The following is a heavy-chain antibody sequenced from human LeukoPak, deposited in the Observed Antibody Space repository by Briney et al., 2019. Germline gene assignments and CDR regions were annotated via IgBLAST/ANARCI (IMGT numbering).Heavy chain of an antibody. CDR2: TSSSSSTI. V-gene: IGHV3-48*02. D-gene: IGHD5-18*01. J-gene: IGHJ4*02. CDR1: GFTVSNNY. Sequence: PGGSLRLSCTASGFTVSNNYMNWVRQAPGKGLEWVSYTSSSSSTIYYADSVKGRFTISRDNAKNSLYLQMNSLRDEDTAVYYCARDPGIQLWLDYFDYWGQGTLVTVSS. CDR3: ARDPGIQLWLDYFDY.